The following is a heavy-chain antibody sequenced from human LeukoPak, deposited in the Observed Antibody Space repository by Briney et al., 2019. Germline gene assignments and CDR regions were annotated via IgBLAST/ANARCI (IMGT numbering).Heavy chain of an antibody. CDR3: ARDDRAGAFDI. D-gene: IGHD1-14*01. CDR1: GFTFSSYA. J-gene: IGHJ3*02. V-gene: IGHV3-30-3*01. CDR2: ISYDGSNE. Sequence: GGSLRLSCPASGFTFSSYAMHWVRQAPGKGLEWVAVISYDGSNEYYADSVKGRFTISRDNSKNTLYLQMNSLRAEDTAVYYCARDDRAGAFDIWGQGTMVTVSS.